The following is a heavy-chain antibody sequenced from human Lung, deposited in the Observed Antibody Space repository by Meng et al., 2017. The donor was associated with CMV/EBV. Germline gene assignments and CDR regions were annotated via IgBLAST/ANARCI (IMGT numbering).Heavy chain of an antibody. Sequence: SETLSLXXTVSGGSISSSSYYWGWIRQPPGKGLEWIGSIYYSGSTYYNPSLKSRVTISVDTSKNQFSLKLSSVTAADTAVYYCARKLVVPAAIRNDAFDIWGQGTXVTVSS. CDR2: IYYSGST. D-gene: IGHD2-2*01. CDR1: GGSISSSSYY. CDR3: ARKLVVPAAIRNDAFDI. J-gene: IGHJ3*02. V-gene: IGHV4-39*07.